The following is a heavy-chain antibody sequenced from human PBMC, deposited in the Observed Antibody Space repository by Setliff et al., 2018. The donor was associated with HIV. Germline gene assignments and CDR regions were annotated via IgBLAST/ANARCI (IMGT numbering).Heavy chain of an antibody. Sequence: GASVKVPCKASGGPFTSSSIGWVRQAPGQGLEWMGRIIPILGVPRYAQKFQGRVTITADKSTSTSYMHLSSLRAEDTAVYFCARGGDYDSSGYYVTWGQGSLVTVSS. CDR3: ARGGDYDSSGYYVT. J-gene: IGHJ4*02. D-gene: IGHD3-22*01. CDR2: IIPILGVP. V-gene: IGHV1-69*02. CDR1: GGPFTSSS.